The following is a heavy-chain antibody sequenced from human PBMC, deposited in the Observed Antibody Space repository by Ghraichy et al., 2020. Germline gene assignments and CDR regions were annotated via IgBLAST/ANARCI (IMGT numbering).Heavy chain of an antibody. Sequence: SETLSLTCIVSGDSISGYFWSWIRQPPGKGLEWIGYIFYGGSTNNNPSLKSRVTISVDTSKNRLSLRLSSVTAADTAVYYCARHQIGALSYYYYGMDVWGQGTTVTVSS. CDR2: IFYGGST. CDR1: GDSISGYF. J-gene: IGHJ6*02. CDR3: ARHQIGALSYYYYGMDV. D-gene: IGHD2/OR15-2a*01. V-gene: IGHV4-59*08.